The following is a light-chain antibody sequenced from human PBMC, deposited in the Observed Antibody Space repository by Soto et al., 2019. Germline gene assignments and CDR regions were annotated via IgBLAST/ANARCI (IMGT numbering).Light chain of an antibody. V-gene: IGKV3-15*01. CDR3: QQSNSWPKT. CDR1: QSVSSS. Sequence: EIVMTQSPAPLSVSPGETATLSCRASQSVSSSLAWYQQKPGQPPRLLISDASTRYAGLPARFSGSGSGTEFTLTISSLQSEDFAVYFCQQSNSWPKTFGHGTKVEMK. J-gene: IGKJ1*01. CDR2: DAS.